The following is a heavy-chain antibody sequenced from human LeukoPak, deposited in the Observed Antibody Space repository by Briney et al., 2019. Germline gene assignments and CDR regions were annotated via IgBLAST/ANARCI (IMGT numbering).Heavy chain of an antibody. D-gene: IGHD3-10*01. Sequence: PGGSLRLSCAASGFTFSSYAMSWVRQAPGKGLEWVSAISGSGGSTYYADSVKGRFTISRDNSKNTLYLQMNSLRAEDTAVYYCTKTLGRGRGMDVWGKGTTVTVSS. V-gene: IGHV3-23*01. J-gene: IGHJ6*04. CDR3: TKTLGRGRGMDV. CDR2: ISGSGGST. CDR1: GFTFSSYA.